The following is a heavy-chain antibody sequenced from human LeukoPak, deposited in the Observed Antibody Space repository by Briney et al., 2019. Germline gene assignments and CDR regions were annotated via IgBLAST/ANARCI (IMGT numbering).Heavy chain of an antibody. V-gene: IGHV4-39*01. D-gene: IGHD6-19*01. Sequence: PSETLSLTCTVSGGSISSSGYFWGWIRQPPGKGLEWIGSIYYSGSTYYNPSLKSRVTISVDTSKNQFYLKLSSVTAADTAVYYCARRISRSGRQDAFDIWGQGTMVTVSS. CDR2: IYYSGST. CDR1: GGSISSSGYF. J-gene: IGHJ3*02. CDR3: ARRISRSGRQDAFDI.